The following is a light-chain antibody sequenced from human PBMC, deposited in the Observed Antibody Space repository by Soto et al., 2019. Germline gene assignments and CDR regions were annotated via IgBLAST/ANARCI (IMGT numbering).Light chain of an antibody. CDR1: NNDVGGYKG. J-gene: IGLJ1*01. CDR2: EVS. V-gene: IGLV2-18*02. Sequence: QPVLTQAPSGAGSPGQSGSISCTGTNNDVGGYKGVSWYQQSPGTAPKLIIYEVSNRPSGVPGRFSGSKSGNTASLTISGLQAEDEADYYCFSYTRRDTYVFGPGTKVTVL. CDR3: FSYTRRDTYV.